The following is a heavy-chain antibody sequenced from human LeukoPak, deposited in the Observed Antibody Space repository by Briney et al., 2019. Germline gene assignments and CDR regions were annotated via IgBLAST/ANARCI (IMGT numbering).Heavy chain of an antibody. CDR1: GGTFSSYA. V-gene: IGHV1-69*05. CDR2: IIPIFGTA. Sequence: SVKVSCKASGGTFSSYAISWVRQAPGQGLEWMGGIIPIFGTANYAQKFRGRVTITTDESTSTAYMELSSLRSEDTAVYYCAREPEDYLDAFEWGQGTLVTVSS. CDR3: AREPEDYLDAFE. J-gene: IGHJ1*01. D-gene: IGHD3-16*01.